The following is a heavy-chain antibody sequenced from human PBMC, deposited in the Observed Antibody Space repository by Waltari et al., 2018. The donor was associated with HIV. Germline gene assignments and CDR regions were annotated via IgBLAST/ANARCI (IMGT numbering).Heavy chain of an antibody. J-gene: IGHJ3*02. CDR1: GFTFSSYG. Sequence: EAQLLESGGGLVQPGGYLRLSCAASGFTFSSYGMSWVRQDPGKGLEWVSGIRGGSGRTDDADSVKGRFTISRDNYKNTLYLQMNSLRAEDTAVYYCAKSGGWYYYERSGYAGIWGQGTMVTVSS. CDR2: IRGGSGRT. V-gene: IGHV3-23*01. D-gene: IGHD3-22*01. CDR3: AKSGGWYYYERSGYAGI.